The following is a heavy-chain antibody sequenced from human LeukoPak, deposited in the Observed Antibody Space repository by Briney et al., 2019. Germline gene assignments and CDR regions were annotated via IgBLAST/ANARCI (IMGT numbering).Heavy chain of an antibody. Sequence: SETLSLTCAVSGYSISSGYYWGWIRQPPGKGLEWIGSIYHSGSTYYNPSLKSRGTISVDTSKNQFSLKLSSVTAADTAVYYCARLYYYDSSGATDAFDIWGQGTMVTVSS. CDR3: ARLYYYDSSGATDAFDI. CDR1: GYSISSGYY. CDR2: IYHSGST. J-gene: IGHJ3*02. D-gene: IGHD3-22*01. V-gene: IGHV4-38-2*01.